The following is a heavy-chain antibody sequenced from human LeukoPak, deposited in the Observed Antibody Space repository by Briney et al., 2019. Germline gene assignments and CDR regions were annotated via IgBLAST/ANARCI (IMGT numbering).Heavy chain of an antibody. J-gene: IGHJ3*02. D-gene: IGHD3-22*01. CDR1: GGTFSSYA. CDR2: IIPIFGTA. CDR3: APYYYDSSGYDDAFDI. V-gene: IGHV1-69*06. Sequence: SVKVSCKASGGTFSSYAISWVRQAPGQGLEWMGGIIPIFGTANYAQKFQGRVTITADKSTSTAYMELSSLRSEDTAVYYCAPYYYDSSGYDDAFDIWGQGTMVTVSS.